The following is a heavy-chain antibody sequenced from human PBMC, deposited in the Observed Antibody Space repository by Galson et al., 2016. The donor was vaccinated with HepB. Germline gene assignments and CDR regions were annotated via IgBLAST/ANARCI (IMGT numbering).Heavy chain of an antibody. J-gene: IGHJ6*02. CDR2: IYYRGST. CDR3: ARANLWDKTDYALDV. D-gene: IGHD1-26*01. Sequence: LRLSCAVSGVTVSNNFMSWVRKALGKGLEWIGSIYYRGSTYYSPSLKSRLTISEDTSKNQFFLKLNSVTAADTAVYYCARANLWDKTDYALDVWGLGTTVTVSS. CDR1: GVTVSNNF. V-gene: IGHV4-59*06.